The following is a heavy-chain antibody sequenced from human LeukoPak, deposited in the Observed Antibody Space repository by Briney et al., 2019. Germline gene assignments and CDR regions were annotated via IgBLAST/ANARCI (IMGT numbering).Heavy chain of an antibody. CDR2: ISSSSSYI. J-gene: IGHJ4*02. CDR1: GFTVSSNY. V-gene: IGHV3-21*01. D-gene: IGHD1-26*01. Sequence: GGSLRLSCAASGFTVSSNYMSWVRQAPGKGLEWVSSISSSSSYIYYADSVKGRFTISRDNAKNSLYLQMNSLRAEDTAVYYCARASQIVGATPDYFDYWGQGTLVTVSS. CDR3: ARASQIVGATPDYFDY.